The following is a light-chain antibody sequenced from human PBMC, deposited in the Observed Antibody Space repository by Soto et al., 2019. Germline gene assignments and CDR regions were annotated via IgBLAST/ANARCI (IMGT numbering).Light chain of an antibody. CDR2: RAF. Sequence: EIVMTQSPATLSLSPGERATLSCRASLSVSSDLAWYRQKPGQAPRLLIYRAFTRATGIPARFSGSGFGTDFTLTISSLQSEDFAVYYCQQYNNWPQTFGQGTKVDIK. J-gene: IGKJ1*01. V-gene: IGKV3-15*01. CDR1: LSVSSD. CDR3: QQYNNWPQT.